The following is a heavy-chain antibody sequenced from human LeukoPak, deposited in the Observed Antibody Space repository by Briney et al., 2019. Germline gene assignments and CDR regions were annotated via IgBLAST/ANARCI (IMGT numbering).Heavy chain of an antibody. Sequence: PGGSLRLSCAASGFTFSSYWMSWVRQAPGKGLEWVANIKQDGSEKYYVDSVKGRLTISRDNAKNSLYLQMNSLSVEDTAVYYCARVSAYSSGWYVHWYFDLWGRGTLVTVSS. V-gene: IGHV3-7*01. CDR1: GFTFSSYW. CDR3: ARVSAYSSGWYVHWYFDL. CDR2: IKQDGSEK. J-gene: IGHJ2*01. D-gene: IGHD6-19*01.